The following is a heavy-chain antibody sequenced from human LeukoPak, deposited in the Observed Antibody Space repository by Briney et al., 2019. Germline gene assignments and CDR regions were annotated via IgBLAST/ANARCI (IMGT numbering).Heavy chain of an antibody. V-gene: IGHV1-69*05. CDR3: AGDGIGVQLWKFDY. J-gene: IGHJ4*02. CDR2: IIPIFGTA. D-gene: IGHD5-18*01. CDR1: GGTFSSYA. Sequence: ASVKVSCKASGGTFSSYAISWVRQAPGQGLEWMGRIIPIFGTANYAQKFQGRVTITTDESTSTAYMELSSLRSEDTAVYYCAGDGIGVQLWKFDYWGQGTLVTVSS.